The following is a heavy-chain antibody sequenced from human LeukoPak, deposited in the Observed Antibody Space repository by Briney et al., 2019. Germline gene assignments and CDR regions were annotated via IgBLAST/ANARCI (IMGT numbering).Heavy chain of an antibody. CDR1: GFTFSSYS. CDR3: AKERRGSYPGY. V-gene: IGHV3-30*18. CDR2: ISYDGSNK. J-gene: IGHJ4*02. Sequence: GGSLRLSCAASGFTFSSYSMHWVRQAPGKGLEWVAVISYDGSNKYYADSVKGRFTISRDNSKNTLYLQMNSLRAEDTAVYYCAKERRGSYPGYWGQGTLVTVSS. D-gene: IGHD1-26*01.